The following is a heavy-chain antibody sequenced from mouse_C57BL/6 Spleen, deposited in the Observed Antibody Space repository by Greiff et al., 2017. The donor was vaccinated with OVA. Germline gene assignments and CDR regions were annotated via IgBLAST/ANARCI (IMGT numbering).Heavy chain of an antibody. D-gene: IGHD2-12*01. J-gene: IGHJ2*01. Sequence: DVKLVESGGGLVKPGGSLKLSCAASGFTFSSYAMSWVRQTPEKRLEWVATISDGGSYTYYPDNVKGRFTISRDNAKNNLYLQMSHLKSEDTAMYYCASYTYYLDYWGQGTTLTVSS. CDR2: ISDGGSYT. CDR3: ASYTYYLDY. CDR1: GFTFSSYA. V-gene: IGHV5-4*03.